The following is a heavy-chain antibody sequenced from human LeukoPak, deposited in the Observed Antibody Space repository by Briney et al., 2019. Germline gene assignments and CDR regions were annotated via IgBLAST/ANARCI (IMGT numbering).Heavy chain of an antibody. CDR1: GGSIKSNNW. J-gene: IGHJ5*02. D-gene: IGHD1-14*01. V-gene: IGHV4-4*02. CDR3: ATGGDSDWFDP. Sequence: PSETLSLTCAVSGGSIKSNNWWSWVRQPPGKGLEWIGEIYHSGSTNYNPSLESRVTVSVDKSKNQFSLDLSSVTAADTAVYYCATGGDSDWFDPWGQGTLVTVSS. CDR2: IYHSGST.